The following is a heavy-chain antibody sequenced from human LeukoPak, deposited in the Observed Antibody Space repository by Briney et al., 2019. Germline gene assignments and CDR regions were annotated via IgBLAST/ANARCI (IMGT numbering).Heavy chain of an antibody. CDR2: INHTGNT. CDR3: ARVAGMILGLKDAFDI. V-gene: IGHV4-34*01. Sequence: SETLSPTCAVYGGSFSGYYWSWIRQPPGKGLEWIGEINHTGNTNYNPSLKSRVTISVDTSKNQFSLKLSSVTAADTAVYYCARVAGMILGLKDAFDIWGQGTMVTVSS. CDR1: GGSFSGYY. J-gene: IGHJ3*02. D-gene: IGHD3/OR15-3a*01.